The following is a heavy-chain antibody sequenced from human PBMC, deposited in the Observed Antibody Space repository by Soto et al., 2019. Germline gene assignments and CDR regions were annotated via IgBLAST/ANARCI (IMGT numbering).Heavy chain of an antibody. Sequence: EVQLVESGGGLVQPGGSLRLSCAASGFIFNYYWMSWVRQAPGKGLEWVASISQDGSALYYVDSMKGRFTIARDNAKNSRHLQVNSLRAEDTALYHCARAQDSGGCYNWFDPWGQGTLVTVSS. CDR2: ISQDGSAL. V-gene: IGHV3-7*01. J-gene: IGHJ5*02. D-gene: IGHD4-17*01. CDR3: ARAQDSGGCYNWFDP. CDR1: GFIFNYYW.